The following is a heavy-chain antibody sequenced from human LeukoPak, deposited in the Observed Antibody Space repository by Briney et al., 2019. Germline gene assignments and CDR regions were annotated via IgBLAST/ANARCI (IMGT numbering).Heavy chain of an antibody. J-gene: IGHJ4*02. D-gene: IGHD3-9*01. V-gene: IGHV5-51*01. CDR1: GYSFTSYW. CDR2: IYPGDSDT. CDR3: ARLRGLRYFDWSFDY. Sequence: GEPLKISCKGSGYSFTSYWIGWVRQMPGKGLEWMGIIYPGDSDTRYSPSFQGQVTISADKSISTAYLQWSSLKASDTAMYYCARLRGLRYFDWSFDYWGQGTLVTVSS.